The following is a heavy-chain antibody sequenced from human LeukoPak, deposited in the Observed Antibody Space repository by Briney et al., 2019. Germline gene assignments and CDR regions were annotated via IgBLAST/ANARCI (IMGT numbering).Heavy chain of an antibody. CDR3: AKDLVVVPAAIPPGGFGMDV. D-gene: IGHD2-2*02. Sequence: GGSLRLSCAASGFTFSSYVMSWVRQAPGKGLEWVSAISGSGGSTYYADSVKGRFTISRDNSKNTLYLQMNSLRAEDTAVYYCAKDLVVVPAAIPPGGFGMDVWGQGTTVTVSS. V-gene: IGHV3-23*01. J-gene: IGHJ6*02. CDR1: GFTFSSYV. CDR2: ISGSGGST.